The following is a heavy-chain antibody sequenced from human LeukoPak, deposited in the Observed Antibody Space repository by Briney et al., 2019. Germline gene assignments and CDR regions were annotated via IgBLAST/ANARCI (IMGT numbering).Heavy chain of an antibody. J-gene: IGHJ4*02. CDR1: GFTFTSSA. Sequence: SVKVSCKASGFTFTSSAMQWVRQARGQRLEWIGWIVVGSGNTNYAQKFQERVTITRDMSTSTACMELSSLRSEDTAVYYCARRAGAYSHPYGYWGQGTLVTVSS. V-gene: IGHV1-58*02. CDR3: ARRAGAYSHPYGY. D-gene: IGHD4/OR15-4a*01. CDR2: IVVGSGNT.